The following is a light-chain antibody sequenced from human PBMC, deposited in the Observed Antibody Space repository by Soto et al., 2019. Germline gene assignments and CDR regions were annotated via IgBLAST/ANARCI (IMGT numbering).Light chain of an antibody. J-gene: IGKJ4*01. CDR3: QQTHSSPLT. V-gene: IGKV1-39*01. CDR2: GAF. Sequence: DIQMTQSPSSLSASVGDRVTITCRASQNIVSRYLSWYQQRPGRAPNLLISGAFNLQSGVPSRFSGGGSGTDFTLTISSVQPEDFATYCCQQTHSSPLTFGGGTKVEIK. CDR1: QNIVSRY.